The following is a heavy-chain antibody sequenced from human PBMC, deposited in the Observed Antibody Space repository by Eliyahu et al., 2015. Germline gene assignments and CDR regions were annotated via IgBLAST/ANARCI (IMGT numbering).Heavy chain of an antibody. CDR3: ARVAGTYSNYYGLDV. Sequence: QVRLQXSGPGLVKPSXXLSLXCAGFGGSVXSDNWWSWVRQSPGKGLEWIGEIYHSGSTNYSPSFRSRXTISLEKSKNQISLTLTSVTAADTAMYYCARVAGTYSNYYGLDVWGQGTTVAVSS. CDR2: IYHSGST. J-gene: IGHJ6*02. CDR1: GGSVXSDNW. V-gene: IGHV4-4*02. D-gene: IGHD2/OR15-2a*01.